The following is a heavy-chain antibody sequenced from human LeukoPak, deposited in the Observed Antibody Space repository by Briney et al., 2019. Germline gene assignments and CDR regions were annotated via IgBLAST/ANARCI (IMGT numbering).Heavy chain of an antibody. CDR2: IIPIFGTA. Sequence: GASVKVSCKASGGTFSSYAISWVRQAPGQGLEWMGGIIPIFGTANYAQKFQGRVTITADESTSTAYMELSSLRSEDTAVYYCARADSSYGLRSWFGYWGQGTLVTVSS. V-gene: IGHV1-69*13. CDR3: ARADSSYGLRSWFGY. CDR1: GGTFSSYA. D-gene: IGHD5-18*01. J-gene: IGHJ4*02.